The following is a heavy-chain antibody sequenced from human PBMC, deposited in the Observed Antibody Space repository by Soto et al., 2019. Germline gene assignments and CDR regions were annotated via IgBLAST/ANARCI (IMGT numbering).Heavy chain of an antibody. CDR3: ARKLGYCSGGSCSPDYYYGMDV. D-gene: IGHD2-15*01. CDR2: ISAYNGNT. J-gene: IGHJ6*02. CDR1: GYTFTSYG. V-gene: IGHV1-18*01. Sequence: ASVKVSCKASGYTFTSYGISWVRQAPGQGLEWMGWISAYNGNTNYAQKLQGRVTMTTDTSTSTAYMELGSLRSDDTAVYYCARKLGYCSGGSCSPDYYYGMDVWGQGTTVTVSS.